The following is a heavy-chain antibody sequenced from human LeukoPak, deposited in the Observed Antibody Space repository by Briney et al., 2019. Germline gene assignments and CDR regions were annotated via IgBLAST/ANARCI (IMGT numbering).Heavy chain of an antibody. CDR3: ARARYSSGWRFDY. Sequence: GGSLRPSCAASGFTFSSYWMSLVRQAPGKGLEWVANIKQDGSEKYYVDSVKGRFTISRDNAKNSLYLQMNSLRAEDTAVYYCARARYSSGWRFDYWGQGTLVTVSS. V-gene: IGHV3-7*01. CDR2: IKQDGSEK. CDR1: GFTFSSYW. J-gene: IGHJ4*02. D-gene: IGHD6-19*01.